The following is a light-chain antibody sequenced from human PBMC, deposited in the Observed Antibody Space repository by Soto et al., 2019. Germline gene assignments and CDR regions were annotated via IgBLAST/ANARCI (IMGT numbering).Light chain of an antibody. Sequence: QSALTQPASVSGSPGQSITISCTGTSSDVGGYNYVSWYQQHPGKAPKLMIYDVSNRPSGVSNRFSGSKSGKTASLTISGLQAEDAADYYCSSYTNSSPYVVFGGGTKLTVL. CDR1: SSDVGGYNY. V-gene: IGLV2-14*01. CDR2: DVS. CDR3: SSYTNSSPYVV. J-gene: IGLJ2*01.